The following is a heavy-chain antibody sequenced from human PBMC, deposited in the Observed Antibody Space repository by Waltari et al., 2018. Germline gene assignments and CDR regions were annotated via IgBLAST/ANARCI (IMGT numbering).Heavy chain of an antibody. CDR3: ARSGDGYTPSTYYYNGMDV. J-gene: IGHJ6*02. CDR1: GGTFSTYA. V-gene: IGHV1-69*04. CDR2: IIPTLGVP. D-gene: IGHD5-12*01. Sequence: QVQLVHSGAEVKKPGSSVKVSCKASGGTFSTYAINWVRTAPGQGLEWRGRIIPTLGVPIYAQRFQGRVTITADKSTSTAYMELSSLRPEDTAVYYCARSGDGYTPSTYYYNGMDVWGQGTTVTVSS.